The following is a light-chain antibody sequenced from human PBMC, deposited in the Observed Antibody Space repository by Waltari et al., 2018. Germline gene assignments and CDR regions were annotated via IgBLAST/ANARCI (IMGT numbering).Light chain of an antibody. CDR2: EVI. J-gene: IGLJ3*02. Sequence: QSALTQPDSVSGAPGQSITISCSAVTGIGGNSDFLSWYQHHPGKVPKLLIYEVIKRPPDISDRFTGSKSGNTASLSISGLQADDEADYYCCSYVQKDIWLFGRGTKVTVL. CDR1: TGIGGNSDF. V-gene: IGLV2-23*02. CDR3: CSYVQKDIWL.